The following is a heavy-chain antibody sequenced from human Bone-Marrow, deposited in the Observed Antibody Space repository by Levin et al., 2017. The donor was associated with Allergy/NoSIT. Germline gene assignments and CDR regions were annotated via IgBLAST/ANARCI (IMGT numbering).Heavy chain of an antibody. CDR2: IYYTGST. D-gene: IGHD4-23*01. CDR3: AREPVGRFDY. J-gene: IGHJ4*02. V-gene: IGHV4-59*01. CDR1: GITINSES. Sequence: SSETLSLTCTVSGITINSESWSWLRQSPGKGLEWIGNIYYTGSTKYNPSLKSRVTISRDTSKTFFSLRLTSMTAADTAVYYCAREPVGRFDYWGQGILVTVSS.